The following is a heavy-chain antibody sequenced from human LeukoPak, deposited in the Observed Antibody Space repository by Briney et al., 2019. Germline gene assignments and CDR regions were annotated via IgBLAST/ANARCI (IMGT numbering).Heavy chain of an antibody. CDR3: TRKSGGSQRKMDDWFDP. Sequence: GGSLRLSCAASGFTFSSYAMHWVRQAPDKGLEYVAVISNDGTYNYYGDSVKGRFTISRDNSKNTLYLQMDSLRVEDTAVYSCTRKSGGSQRKMDDWFDPWGQGTLVIVSS. D-gene: IGHD3-10*01. J-gene: IGHJ5*02. V-gene: IGHV3-30*04. CDR2: ISNDGTYN. CDR1: GFTFSSYA.